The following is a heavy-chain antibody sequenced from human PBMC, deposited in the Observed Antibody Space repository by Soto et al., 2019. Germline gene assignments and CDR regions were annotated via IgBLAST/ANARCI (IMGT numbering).Heavy chain of an antibody. J-gene: IGHJ4*02. Sequence: QVQLVQSGAEVKKPGASVKVSYKASGYTFTGYYMHWVRQAPGQGLEWMGWINPNSGGTNYAQKFQGWVTMTRDTSISTAYMELSRLRSDDTAVYYCARATSYSSGGFDYWGQGTLVTVSS. D-gene: IGHD6-19*01. V-gene: IGHV1-2*04. CDR3: ARATSYSSGGFDY. CDR2: INPNSGGT. CDR1: GYTFTGYY.